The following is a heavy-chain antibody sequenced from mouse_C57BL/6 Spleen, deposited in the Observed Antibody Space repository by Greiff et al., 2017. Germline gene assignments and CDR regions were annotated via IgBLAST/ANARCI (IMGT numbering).Heavy chain of an antibody. CDR1: GYTFTSYW. D-gene: IGHD2-1*01. V-gene: IGHV1-69*01. CDR2: IDPSDSYT. CDR3: ALYGNYVSWYFDV. Sequence: QVQLQQPGAELVMPGASVKLSCKASGYTFTSYWMHWVKQRPGQGLEWIGEIDPSDSYTNYNQKFKGKSTLTVDKSSSTAYMQLSSLTSEDSAVYYCALYGNYVSWYFDVWGTGTTVTVSS. J-gene: IGHJ1*03.